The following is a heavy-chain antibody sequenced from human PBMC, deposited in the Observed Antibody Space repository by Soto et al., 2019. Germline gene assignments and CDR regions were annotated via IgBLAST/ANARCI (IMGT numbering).Heavy chain of an antibody. Sequence: GGTLRRSCSASGFSVWDYSVNKVRQANRNGLEWISYISSSGDLILCADSVKGRFTIARDIAKNSLYLQMDSLRDEDSAVYYCATWAIAVGGASFWGQGTLVTASS. V-gene: IGHV3-48*02. CDR2: ISSSGDLI. CDR3: ATWAIAVGGASF. J-gene: IGHJ4*02. CDR1: GFSVWDYS. D-gene: IGHD2-21*01.